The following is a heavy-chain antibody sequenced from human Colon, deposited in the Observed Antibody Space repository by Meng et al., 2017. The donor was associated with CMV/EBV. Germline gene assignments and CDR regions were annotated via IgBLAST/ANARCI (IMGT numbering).Heavy chain of an antibody. CDR3: AREASGGTFYLLGGENWFDP. Sequence: ASVKVSCKASGYTFTGYYTHWVRQAPGQGLEWMGTIVPIYDTTHYAQNFQGRVTITTDSSTTTVYMELSSLTSEDTAVYYCAREASGGTFYLLGGENWFDPWGQGTLVTVSS. V-gene: IGHV1-46*01. CDR1: GYTFTGYY. CDR2: IVPIYDTT. D-gene: IGHD2-8*02. J-gene: IGHJ5*02.